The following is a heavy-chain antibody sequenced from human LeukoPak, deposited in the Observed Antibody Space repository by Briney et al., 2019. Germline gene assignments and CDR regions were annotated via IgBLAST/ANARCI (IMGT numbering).Heavy chain of an antibody. Sequence: GGSLRLSCAASGFTFSSYSMNWVRQAPGKGLEWVSSISSSSSYIYYADSGKGRFTISRDNAKNSLYLQMNRLRAEDTAVYYCARADRGIVVVPAAMYYYYYMDVWGKGTTVTVSS. D-gene: IGHD2-2*01. CDR2: ISSSSSYI. J-gene: IGHJ6*03. CDR1: GFTFSSYS. CDR3: ARADRGIVVVPAAMYYYYYMDV. V-gene: IGHV3-21*01.